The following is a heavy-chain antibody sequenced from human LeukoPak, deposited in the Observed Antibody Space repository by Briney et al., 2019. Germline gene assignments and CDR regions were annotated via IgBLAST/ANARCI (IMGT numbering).Heavy chain of an antibody. D-gene: IGHD2-21*02. J-gene: IGHJ4*02. CDR3: ARFRTWGDKAFDY. Sequence: GGSLRLSCAASGFTFNAFGMNWVRQAPGTGLEWVSYIGTTSGAIYYADSVKGRFTISRDSAKNSLYLQMNSLRAEDTAVYYCARFRTWGDKAFDYWGQGTLVTVSS. CDR1: GFTFNAFG. V-gene: IGHV3-48*01. CDR2: IGTTSGAI.